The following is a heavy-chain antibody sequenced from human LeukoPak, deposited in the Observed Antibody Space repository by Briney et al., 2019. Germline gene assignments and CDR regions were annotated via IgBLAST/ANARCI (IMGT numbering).Heavy chain of an antibody. CDR3: ARDQTAVAPWENWFDP. CDR2: ISYDGSNK. J-gene: IGHJ5*02. D-gene: IGHD6-19*01. CDR1: GFTFSSYA. V-gene: IGHV3-30-3*01. Sequence: PGGSLRLSCAASGFTFSSYAMHWVRQAPGKGLEWVAVISYDGSNKYYADSVKGRFTISRDNSKNTLYLQMNSLRAEDTAVYYCARDQTAVAPWENWFDPWGQGTLVTVSS.